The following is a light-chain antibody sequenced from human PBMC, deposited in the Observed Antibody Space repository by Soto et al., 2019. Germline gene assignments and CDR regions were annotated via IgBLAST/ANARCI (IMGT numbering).Light chain of an antibody. CDR2: VAS. Sequence: IQMAQSPSSVSASPGARGTITCRAGQDISSYLAWYQQKPGKAPNLLIYVASTLQSGVPSRFSGSGSGTDFTLTISRLQSEDFATYYCQQYYEFPLTFGGGTKVDIK. CDR1: QDISSY. CDR3: QQYYEFPLT. V-gene: IGKV1-8*01. J-gene: IGKJ4*01.